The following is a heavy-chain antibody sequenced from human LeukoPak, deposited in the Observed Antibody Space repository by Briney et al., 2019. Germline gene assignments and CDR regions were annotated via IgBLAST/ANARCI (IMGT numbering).Heavy chain of an antibody. CDR1: GGSIRSYH. J-gene: IGHJ4*02. CDR2: IYNSGST. Sequence: SETLSLTCTVSGGSIRSYHWSWLRHPPGKGLEWIGYIYNSGSTNYSPSLKSRVTISVDTSKNQFSLKLSSVTAEDTAVYYCARYSSSGLDYWGQGTLVTVSS. V-gene: IGHV4-59*01. CDR3: ARYSSSGLDY. D-gene: IGHD6-19*01.